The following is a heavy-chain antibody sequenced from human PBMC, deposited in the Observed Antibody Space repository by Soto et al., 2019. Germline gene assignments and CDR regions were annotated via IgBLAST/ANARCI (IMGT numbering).Heavy chain of an antibody. CDR2: IYYSGST. Sequence: QVQLQESGPGLVKPSQTLSLTCTVSGGSISSGGYYWSWIRQHPGKGLEWIGYIYYSGSTYYNPSLKSRVTISVDTSKNQFSLKLSSVTAADTAVYYCARVSTAIWYYYYYYMDVWGKGTTVTVSS. V-gene: IGHV4-31*03. J-gene: IGHJ6*03. CDR1: GGSISSGGYY. CDR3: ARVSTAIWYYYYYYMDV. D-gene: IGHD2-21*01.